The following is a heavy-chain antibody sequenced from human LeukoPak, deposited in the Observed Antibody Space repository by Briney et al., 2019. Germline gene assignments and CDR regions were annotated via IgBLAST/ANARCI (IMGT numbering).Heavy chain of an antibody. CDR2: ISGSGGST. Sequence: GGSLRLSCAASGFTFSSYGMSWVRQAPGKGLEWVSAISGSGGSTYYADSVKGRFTISRDNSKNTLYLQMNNLRAEDTAVYYCASRYCSSTSCPDYWGQGTLVTVSS. CDR1: GFTFSSYG. D-gene: IGHD2-2*01. CDR3: ASRYCSSTSCPDY. V-gene: IGHV3-23*01. J-gene: IGHJ4*02.